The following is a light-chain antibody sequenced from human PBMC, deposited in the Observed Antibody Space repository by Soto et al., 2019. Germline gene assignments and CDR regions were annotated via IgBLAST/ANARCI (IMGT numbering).Light chain of an antibody. CDR1: QSVRSSY. CDR3: QQYGNSPRP. V-gene: IGKV3-20*01. J-gene: IGKJ1*01. Sequence: EIVLTQSPGTLSLSPGERATLSCRASQSVRSSYLTWYQQKPGQAPRLLIYGASSRATGIPDRFSGSGSGTDFTLTISRLEPEDFAVYYCQQYGNSPRPFGQGTKVEIK. CDR2: GAS.